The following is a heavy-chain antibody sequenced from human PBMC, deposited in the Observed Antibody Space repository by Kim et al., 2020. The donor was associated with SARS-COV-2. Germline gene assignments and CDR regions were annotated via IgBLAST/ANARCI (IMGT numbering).Heavy chain of an antibody. CDR3: ARGYYDILTGYVDY. V-gene: IGHV4-39*01. Sequence: SETLSLTCTVSGGSISSSSYYWGWIRQPPGKGLEWIGSIYYSGSTYYNPSLKSRVTISVDTSKNQFSLKLSSVTAADTAVYYCARGYYDILTGYVDYWGQGTLVTVSS. J-gene: IGHJ4*02. CDR2: IYYSGST. CDR1: GGSISSSSYY. D-gene: IGHD3-9*01.